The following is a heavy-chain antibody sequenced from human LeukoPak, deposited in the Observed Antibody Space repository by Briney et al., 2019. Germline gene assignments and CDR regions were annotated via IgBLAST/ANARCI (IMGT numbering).Heavy chain of an antibody. V-gene: IGHV3-53*01. J-gene: IGHJ4*02. Sequence: GGSLRLSCAASGFTVSSNDMSWVRQAPGKGLERVSVIYSGGSPYYADSVKGRFTISRDNSKNTLYLQMNSLRAEDTAVYYCARVVDHDYSDYYLDYWGQGTLVTVSS. CDR1: GFTVSSND. CDR2: IYSGGSP. CDR3: ARVVDHDYSDYYLDY. D-gene: IGHD4-11*01.